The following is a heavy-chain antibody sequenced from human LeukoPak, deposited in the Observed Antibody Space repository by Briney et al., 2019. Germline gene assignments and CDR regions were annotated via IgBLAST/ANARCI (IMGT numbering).Heavy chain of an antibody. Sequence: GGSLRLSCAASGFTFSSYGMHWVRQAPGKGLEWVAVISYDGSNKYYADSVKGRFTISRDNSKNTLYLQMNSLRAEDTAVYYCAKSYRIVVVPAATGYWGQGTLVTVSS. CDR2: ISYDGSNK. J-gene: IGHJ4*02. D-gene: IGHD2-2*01. CDR3: AKSYRIVVVPAATGY. CDR1: GFTFSSYG. V-gene: IGHV3-30*18.